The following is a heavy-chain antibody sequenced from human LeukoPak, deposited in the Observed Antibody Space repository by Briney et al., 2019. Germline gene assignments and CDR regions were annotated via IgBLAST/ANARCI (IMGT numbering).Heavy chain of an antibody. CDR1: GYTLTELS. J-gene: IGHJ4*02. CDR2: FDPEDGET. D-gene: IGHD3-22*01. Sequence: SVKVSCKVSGYTLTELSMHWVRQAPGKGLEWMGGFDPEDGETIYAQKFQGRVTMTEDTSTDTAYMELSSLRSEDTAVYYCATSLGDITMIVVVPGSFDYWGQGTLVTVSS. V-gene: IGHV1-24*01. CDR3: ATSLGDITMIVVVPGSFDY.